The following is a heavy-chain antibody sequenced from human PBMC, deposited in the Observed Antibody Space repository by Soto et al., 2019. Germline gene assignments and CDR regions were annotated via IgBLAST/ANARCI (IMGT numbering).Heavy chain of an antibody. V-gene: IGHV4-59*01. D-gene: IGHD2-21*02. CDR3: ARDLWGYCGTDCYPLDV. CDR1: DADTRGYY. J-gene: IGHJ6*02. CDR2: MYNTGST. Sequence: PSETRSHTCTVSDADTRGYYCSSIRAPPGKGLEWIGYMYNTGSTVYTPSFKSRVTISVDTSKNQFSLKPNSVTAADTAVYYCARDLWGYCGTDCYPLDVWGQGTTVT.